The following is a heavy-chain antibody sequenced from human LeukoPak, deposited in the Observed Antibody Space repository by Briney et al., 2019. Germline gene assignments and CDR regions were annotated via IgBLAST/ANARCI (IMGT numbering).Heavy chain of an antibody. CDR3: ARGRNWNYGDY. Sequence: GGSLRLSCAASGFTFSSYAMHWVRQAPGEGLEYVSAISSNGGSTYYANSVKGRFTISRDNSKNTLYLQMGSLRAEDMAVYYCARGRNWNYGDYWGQGTLVTVSS. D-gene: IGHD1-7*01. CDR2: ISSNGGST. CDR1: GFTFSSYA. V-gene: IGHV3-64*01. J-gene: IGHJ4*02.